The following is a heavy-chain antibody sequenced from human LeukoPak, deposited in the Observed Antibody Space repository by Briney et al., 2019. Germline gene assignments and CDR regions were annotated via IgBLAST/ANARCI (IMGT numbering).Heavy chain of an antibody. CDR2: FDPEDGET. D-gene: IGHD1-26*01. J-gene: IGHJ3*02. CDR1: GYTLTELS. Sequence: ASVKVSCKVSGYTLTELSIHWVRQAPGKGLEWMGGFDPEDGETIYAQKFQGRVTMTEDTSTDTAYMELSSLRSEDTAVYYCATDTGGSFTWAFDIWGQGTMVTVSS. V-gene: IGHV1-24*01. CDR3: ATDTGGSFTWAFDI.